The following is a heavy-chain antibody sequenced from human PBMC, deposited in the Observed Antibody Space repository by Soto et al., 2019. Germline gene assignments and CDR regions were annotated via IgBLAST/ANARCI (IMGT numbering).Heavy chain of an antibody. CDR2: ISASGGST. CDR1: GFTFSSYA. Sequence: EVQLLESGGGLVQPGGSLRLSCAASGFTFSSYAMSWVRQAPGKGLEWVTAISASGGSTDYADSVKGRFTISRDNSKNTLYLQMNSLRAEDTAVYYCAPKVGYSRSWPDYWGQGTLVTVSS. D-gene: IGHD6-13*01. J-gene: IGHJ4*02. V-gene: IGHV3-23*01. CDR3: APKVGYSRSWPDY.